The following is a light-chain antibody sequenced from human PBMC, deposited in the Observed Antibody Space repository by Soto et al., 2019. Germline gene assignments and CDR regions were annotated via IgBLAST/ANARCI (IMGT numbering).Light chain of an antibody. CDR3: QQSYSTPRT. CDR2: AAS. V-gene: IGKV1-39*01. J-gene: IGKJ1*01. Sequence: IKMTQSPSSLSASVGDRVSITCRASQSISSYLNWYQQKPGKAPKLLIYAASSLQSGVPSRFSGSVSGTDFTLTISSLQPEDFATYYCQQSYSTPRTFGQGTKVDI. CDR1: QSISSY.